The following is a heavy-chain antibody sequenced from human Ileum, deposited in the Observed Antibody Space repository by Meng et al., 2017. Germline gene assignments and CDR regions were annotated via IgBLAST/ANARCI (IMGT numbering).Heavy chain of an antibody. Sequence: QGQVQESGPGLLKPSGPLSLTCAVSGGSISTSDWWSWVRQPPGKGLEWIGEIHHSGSTNYNPSLKSRVTISVDKSKNQFSLKLNSVTAADTAVYYCAREWSGSYRHFDYWGQGTLVTVSS. V-gene: IGHV4-4*02. J-gene: IGHJ4*02. CDR3: AREWSGSYRHFDY. D-gene: IGHD1-26*01. CDR1: GGSISTSDW. CDR2: IHHSGST.